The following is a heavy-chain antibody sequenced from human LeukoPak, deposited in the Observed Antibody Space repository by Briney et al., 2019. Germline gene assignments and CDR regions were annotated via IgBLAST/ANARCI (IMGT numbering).Heavy chain of an antibody. CDR2: IYYSGST. V-gene: IGHV4-4*02. CDR1: GGSVPSTNW. CDR3: ARHGSTDYFDY. D-gene: IGHD2-2*03. Sequence: SETLSLTCDVSGGSVPSTNWWTWVRQPPGKGLEWIGRIYYSGSTFYNPSLKSRVTISVDTSKNQFSLRLSSVTAADTAVYYCARHGSTDYFDYWGQGTLVTVSS. J-gene: IGHJ4*02.